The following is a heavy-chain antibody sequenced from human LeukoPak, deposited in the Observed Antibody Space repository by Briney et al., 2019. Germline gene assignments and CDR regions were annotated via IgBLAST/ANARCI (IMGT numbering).Heavy chain of an antibody. CDR3: ARELGYCSGGSCSNWFDP. CDR1: GFTFSDYG. J-gene: IGHJ5*02. CDR2: VLYDGSNE. Sequence: GGSLRLSCAASGFTFSDYGMHWVRQAPGKGLEWVADVLYDGSNEYYADSVKGRFTISRDRSKNTVYLQMNSLRAEDTAVYYCARELGYCSGGSCSNWFDPWGQGTLVTVSS. V-gene: IGHV3-30*03. D-gene: IGHD2-15*01.